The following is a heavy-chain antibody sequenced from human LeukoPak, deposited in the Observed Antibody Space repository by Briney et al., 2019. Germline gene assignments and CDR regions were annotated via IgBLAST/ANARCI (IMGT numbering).Heavy chain of an antibody. CDR1: GYTFTGYY. D-gene: IGHD3-10*01. V-gene: IGHV1-2*02. Sequence: ASVKVSCKASGYTFTGYYMHWVQQAPGQGLEWMGWINPNTGATKYAEKFQGRVTMTGDTSISTGYMELSSLRSEDTAVYYCARGPSITMVRGGQWYYYMDVWGKGTTVTISS. CDR3: ARGPSITMVRGGQWYYYMDV. J-gene: IGHJ6*03. CDR2: INPNTGAT.